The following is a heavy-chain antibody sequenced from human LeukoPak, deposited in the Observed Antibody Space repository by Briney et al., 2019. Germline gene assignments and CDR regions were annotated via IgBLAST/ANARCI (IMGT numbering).Heavy chain of an antibody. Sequence: PGGSLRLSCAASGFTFSSYAMSWVRQAPGKGLEWVSVFSASGGSTYYADSVKGRFTISRDNSKNTLYLQMNSLRAEDTAVYYCARRSPNYYFDYWGQGTLVTVSS. CDR2: FSASGGST. J-gene: IGHJ4*02. CDR3: ARRSPNYYFDY. V-gene: IGHV3-23*01. CDR1: GFTFSSYA.